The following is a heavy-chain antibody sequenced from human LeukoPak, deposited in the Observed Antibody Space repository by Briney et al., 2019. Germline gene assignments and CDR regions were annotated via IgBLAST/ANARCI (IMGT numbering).Heavy chain of an antibody. CDR3: ASQQLGIDYFDY. D-gene: IGHD7-27*01. CDR1: GFAFSSYW. CDR2: INTDGTTT. J-gene: IGHJ4*02. Sequence: GGSLRLSCGASGFAFSSYWMHWVRQAPGKGLVWVSRINTDGTTTDHADSVKGRFTISRDNAKNTLYLQMNSLRAEDTAVYYCASQQLGIDYFDYWGQGTLVTVSS. V-gene: IGHV3-74*01.